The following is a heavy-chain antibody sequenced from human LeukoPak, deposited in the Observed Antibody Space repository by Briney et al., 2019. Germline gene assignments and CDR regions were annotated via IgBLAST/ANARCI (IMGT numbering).Heavy chain of an antibody. D-gene: IGHD3-16*01. Sequence: SETLSLTCTVSGYSISSGYYWGWIRQPPGKGLEWIGSIYHSGSTYYNPSLKSRVTISVDTSKNQFSLKLSSVTAADTAVYYCARARRDWGYYFDYWGQGTLVTVSS. CDR3: ARARRDWGYYFDY. CDR1: GYSISSGYY. J-gene: IGHJ4*02. CDR2: IYHSGST. V-gene: IGHV4-38-2*02.